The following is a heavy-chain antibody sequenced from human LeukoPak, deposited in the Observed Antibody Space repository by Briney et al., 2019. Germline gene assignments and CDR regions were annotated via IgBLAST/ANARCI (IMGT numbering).Heavy chain of an antibody. CDR1: GGSISSSNYY. D-gene: IGHD3-10*01. J-gene: IGHJ5*02. CDR2: IYYSGST. Sequence: SETLSLTCTVSGGSISSSNYYWGWIRQPPGKGLEWIGSIYYSGSTYYNPSLKSRVTISVDTSKNQFSLKLSSVTAADTAVYYCARGRRYYYGNYNWFDPWGQGTLVTVSS. V-gene: IGHV4-39*07. CDR3: ARGRRYYYGNYNWFDP.